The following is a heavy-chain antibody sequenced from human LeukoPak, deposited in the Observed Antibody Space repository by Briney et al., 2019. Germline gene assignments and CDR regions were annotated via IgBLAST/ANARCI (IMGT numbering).Heavy chain of an antibody. CDR1: GGSISSYY. J-gene: IGHJ6*02. CDR3: ARVTTTYYYYYYGMDV. Sequence: SETLSLTCTVSGGSISSYYWSWIRQPPGKGLEWIGYIYYSGSTNYNPSLKSRVTISVDTSKNQFSLKLSSVTAADTAVYYCARVTTTYYYYYYGMDVWGQGTTVTVSS. CDR2: IYYSGST. D-gene: IGHD4-11*01. V-gene: IGHV4-59*01.